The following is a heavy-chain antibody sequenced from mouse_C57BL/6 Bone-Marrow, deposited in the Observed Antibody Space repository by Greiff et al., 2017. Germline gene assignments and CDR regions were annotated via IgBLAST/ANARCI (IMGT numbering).Heavy chain of an antibody. Sequence: QVQLQQSGPELVKPGASVKISCKASGYAFSSSWMNWVKQRPGKGLEWIGRIYPGDGDTNYNGKFKGKATLTADKSSSTAYMQLSSLTSEYSAVYFCARGTITTDPYAMDYWGQGTSVTVSS. CDR1: GYAFSSSW. J-gene: IGHJ4*01. CDR3: ARGTITTDPYAMDY. V-gene: IGHV1-82*01. D-gene: IGHD1-1*01. CDR2: IYPGDGDT.